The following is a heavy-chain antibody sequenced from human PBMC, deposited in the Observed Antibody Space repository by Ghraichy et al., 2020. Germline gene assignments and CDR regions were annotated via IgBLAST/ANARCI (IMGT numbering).Heavy chain of an antibody. Sequence: SVKVSCKASGGTFSSYAISWVRQAPGQGLEWMGGIIPIFGTANYAQKFQGRVTITADESTSTDYMELSSLRSEDTAVYYCARAAFSPSHYDSSGNWGQGTLVTVSS. V-gene: IGHV1-69*13. CDR2: IIPIFGTA. CDR3: ARAAFSPSHYDSSGN. J-gene: IGHJ4*02. CDR1: GGTFSSYA. D-gene: IGHD3-22*01.